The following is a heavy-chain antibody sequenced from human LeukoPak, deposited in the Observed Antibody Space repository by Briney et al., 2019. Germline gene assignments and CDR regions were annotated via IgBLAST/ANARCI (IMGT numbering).Heavy chain of an antibody. Sequence: GGSLRLSCAASGFTFDDYAMHWVRQAPGKGLEWVSAISGSGGSTYYADSVKGRFTISRDNSKNTLYLQMNSLRAEDTAVYYCANEGPTYYYDSSGYSYWGQGTLVTVSS. V-gene: IGHV3-23*01. CDR3: ANEGPTYYYDSSGYSY. J-gene: IGHJ4*02. CDR2: ISGSGGST. CDR1: GFTFDDYA. D-gene: IGHD3-22*01.